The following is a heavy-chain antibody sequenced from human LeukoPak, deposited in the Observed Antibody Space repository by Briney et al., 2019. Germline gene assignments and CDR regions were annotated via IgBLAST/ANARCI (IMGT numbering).Heavy chain of an antibody. J-gene: IGHJ4*02. V-gene: IGHV1-69*13. CDR3: ARAQAIAVAGGGHFDY. D-gene: IGHD6-19*01. Sequence: GASVKVSCKASGGTFSSYAISWVRQAPGQGLEWMGGIIPIFGTANYAQKFQGRVTITADESTSTAYMELSSVRSEDTAVYYCARAQAIAVAGGGHFDYWGQGTLVTVSS. CDR2: IIPIFGTA. CDR1: GGTFSSYA.